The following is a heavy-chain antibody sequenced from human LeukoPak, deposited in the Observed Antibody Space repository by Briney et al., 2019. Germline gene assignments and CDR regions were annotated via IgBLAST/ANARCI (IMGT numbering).Heavy chain of an antibody. V-gene: IGHV3-66*01. Sequence: GGSLRPSCAASGFTVSSNYMSWVRQAPGKGLEWVSVIYSGGSTYYADSVKGRFTISRDNSKNTLYLQMDSLRAEDTAVYYCAREVVGALDYWGQGTLVAVSS. J-gene: IGHJ4*02. D-gene: IGHD1-26*01. CDR1: GFTVSSNY. CDR3: AREVVGALDY. CDR2: IYSGGST.